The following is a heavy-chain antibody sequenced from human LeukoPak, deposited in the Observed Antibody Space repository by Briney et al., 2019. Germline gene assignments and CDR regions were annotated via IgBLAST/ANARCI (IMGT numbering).Heavy chain of an antibody. J-gene: IGHJ3*02. Sequence: GGSLRLSCAASGFTFDDYTMHWVRQAPGKGLEWVSLISWDGGSTYYADSVKGRFTISRDNSKNTLCLQMNSLRAEDTAVYYCAKARVSYGSGSYPKLDAFDIWGQGTMVTVSS. D-gene: IGHD3-10*01. CDR1: GFTFDDYT. CDR3: AKARVSYGSGSYPKLDAFDI. V-gene: IGHV3-43*01. CDR2: ISWDGGST.